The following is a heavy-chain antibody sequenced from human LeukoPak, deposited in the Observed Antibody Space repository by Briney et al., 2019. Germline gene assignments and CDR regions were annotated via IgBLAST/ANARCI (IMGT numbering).Heavy chain of an antibody. CDR3: ARVRSDPVVGATSGMDV. D-gene: IGHD1-26*01. V-gene: IGHV3-33*01. Sequence: GGSLRLSCVASGFPFSSYGMHWVRQAPGKGLEWVAVIWSVGGAEYYADSVKGRFTISRDNSKNTLYLQMNSLRAEDTAVYYCARVRSDPVVGATSGMDVWGQGTTVTVSS. CDR1: GFPFSSYG. J-gene: IGHJ6*02. CDR2: IWSVGGAE.